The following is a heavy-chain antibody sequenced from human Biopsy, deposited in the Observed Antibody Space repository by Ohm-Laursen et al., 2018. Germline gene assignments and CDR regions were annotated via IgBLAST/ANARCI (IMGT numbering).Heavy chain of an antibody. V-gene: IGHV3-9*01. J-gene: IGHJ6*02. CDR3: TKDLIPAGTDV. Sequence: SLRLSCTASGFTVNDHAMHWVRQPPGKGLEWVSGISWDSGRIGYADSVKGRLTVSRDNAKKSLYLEMNSLRPEDPALYYCTKDLIPAGTDVWGQGTTVTVSS. D-gene: IGHD2-21*01. CDR2: ISWDSGRI. CDR1: GFTVNDHA.